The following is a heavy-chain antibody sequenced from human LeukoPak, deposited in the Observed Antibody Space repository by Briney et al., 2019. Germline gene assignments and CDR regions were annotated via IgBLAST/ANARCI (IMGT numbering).Heavy chain of an antibody. CDR2: ISVYNGKT. CDR1: GYDFSTYV. Sequence: GASVKVSCKASGYDFSTYVSWVRQAPGQGLQWMGWISVYNGKTKYGPLQGRVTMTTDTSTDTAYMELRGLTSDDTAMYYCARHMTTVVTSLDYWGQGTLVTVS. D-gene: IGHD4-23*01. V-gene: IGHV1-18*01. J-gene: IGHJ4*02. CDR3: ARHMTTVVTSLDY.